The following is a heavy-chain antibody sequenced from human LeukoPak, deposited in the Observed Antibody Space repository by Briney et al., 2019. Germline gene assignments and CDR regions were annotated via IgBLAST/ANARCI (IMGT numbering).Heavy chain of an antibody. Sequence: ASVKVSCKASGYTFTGYHIHRVRQAPGRGLEWMGWINSNSGGTNLAQKFQGRLTVTRDTSTSTVYMELTSLISDDTAVYYCARLLAEGGDYWGQGTLVTVSS. D-gene: IGHD3-16*01. V-gene: IGHV1-2*02. CDR2: INSNSGGT. CDR3: ARLLAEGGDY. CDR1: GYTFTGYH. J-gene: IGHJ4*02.